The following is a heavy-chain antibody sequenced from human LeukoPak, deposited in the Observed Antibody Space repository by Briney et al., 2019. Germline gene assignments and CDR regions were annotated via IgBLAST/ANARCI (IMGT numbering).Heavy chain of an antibody. V-gene: IGHV1-18*01. J-gene: IGHJ6*03. CDR1: GYTFTSYG. Sequence: ASVKLSCTASGYTFTSYGMSWVRQAPGQGLEWMGWISAYNGNTNYAQKLQGRVTITTDTSTSTAYMELSSLRSEDTAVYYCARAPRDYDILTGYGYYYYYMDVWGKGTTVTVSS. D-gene: IGHD3-9*01. CDR3: ARAPRDYDILTGYGYYYYYMDV. CDR2: ISAYNGNT.